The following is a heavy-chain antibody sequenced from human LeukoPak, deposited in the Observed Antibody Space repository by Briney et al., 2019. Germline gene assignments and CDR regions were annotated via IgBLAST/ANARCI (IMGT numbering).Heavy chain of an antibody. D-gene: IGHD1-1*01. CDR3: AKDRASTTPNWFDP. CDR2: ISGSGGST. CDR1: GFTFSSYA. V-gene: IGHV3-23*01. Sequence: PGASLRLSCAASGFTFSSYAMSWVRQAPGKGLEWVSAISGSGGSTYYADSVNGRFTISRDNSKNTLYLQMNSLRAEDTAVYYCAKDRASTTPNWFDPWGQGTLVTVSS. J-gene: IGHJ5*02.